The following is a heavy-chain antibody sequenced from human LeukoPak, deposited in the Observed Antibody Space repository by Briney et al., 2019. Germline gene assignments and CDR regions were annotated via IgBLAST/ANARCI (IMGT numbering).Heavy chain of an antibody. V-gene: IGHV3-21*04. J-gene: IGHJ4*02. CDR2: IDTSTTYM. CDR1: GFTFSSYS. CDR3: AKQRFGGVIVIDY. D-gene: IGHD3-16*02. Sequence: PGGSLRLSCAASGFTFSSYSMNWVRQAPGKGLEWVSSIDTSTTYMTYADSVKGRFIISRDNAKNSLYLQMNSLRAEDTALYYCAKQRFGGVIVIDYWGQGTLVTVSS.